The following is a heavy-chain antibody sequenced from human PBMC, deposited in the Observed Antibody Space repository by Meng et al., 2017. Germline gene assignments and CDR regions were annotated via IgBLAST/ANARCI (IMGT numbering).Heavy chain of an antibody. CDR1: GFTVSSYY. V-gene: IGHV3-66*02. J-gene: IGHJ4*02. CDR2: LYSDGAT. D-gene: IGHD1-14*01. Sequence: EVQLVESGGASVQPGGSLRLSCAGSGFTVSSYYMSWVRQAPGKGLEWVSVLYSDGATYYGGSVQGRFSISRDNFKNTVYLQMHSLRAEDTAVYYCVKSGRVGTPGGLWGQGTVVTVSS. CDR3: VKSGRVGTPGGL.